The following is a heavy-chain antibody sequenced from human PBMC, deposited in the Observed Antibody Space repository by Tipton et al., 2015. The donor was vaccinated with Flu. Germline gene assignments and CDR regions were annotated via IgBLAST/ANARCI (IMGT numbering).Heavy chain of an antibody. CDR2: ISWNSAKK. D-gene: IGHD6-13*01. CDR3: ARVISAAAGTVDGMDV. CDR1: GFRFDDHA. V-gene: IGHV3-9*01. J-gene: IGHJ6*02. Sequence: SLRLSCAASGFTASGFRFDDHAMHWVRQAPGKGLEWVSSISWNSAKKGYADSVKGRFTISRDNAKDSLYLQMNSLRDEDTAFYYCARVISAAAGTVDGMDVWGQGTTVTVSS.